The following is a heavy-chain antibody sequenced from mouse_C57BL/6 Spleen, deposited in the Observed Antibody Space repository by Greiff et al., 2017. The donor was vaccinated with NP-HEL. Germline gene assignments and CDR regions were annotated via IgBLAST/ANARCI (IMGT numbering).Heavy chain of an antibody. CDR1: GYTFTDYN. CDR2: INPNNGGT. V-gene: IGHV1-22*01. CDR3: ARVGIYYGNFYFDY. D-gene: IGHD2-1*01. Sequence: EVQLQQSGPELVKPGASVKMSCKASGYTFTDYNMHWVKQSHGKSLEWIGYINPNNGGTSYNQKFKGKATLTVNKSSSTAYMELRSLTSEESAVYYCARVGIYYGNFYFDYWGQGTTLTVSS. J-gene: IGHJ2*01.